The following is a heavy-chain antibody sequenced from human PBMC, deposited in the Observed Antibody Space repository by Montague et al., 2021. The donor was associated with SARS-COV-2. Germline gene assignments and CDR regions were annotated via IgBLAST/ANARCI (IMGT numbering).Heavy chain of an antibody. CDR3: AQDREALALRTFDI. V-gene: IGHV4-39*07. D-gene: IGHD1-26*01. J-gene: IGHJ3*02. CDR1: RDSISSHNYF. Sequence: SETLSLTCTVSRDSISSHNYFWAWIRQPPGKGRVSIRSVGYSRRTFYNPSLESPVTISVYTSKKQFSLRVASVTAADSSVYYCAQDREALALRTFDIWGQGTMVTVSS. CDR2: VGYSRRT.